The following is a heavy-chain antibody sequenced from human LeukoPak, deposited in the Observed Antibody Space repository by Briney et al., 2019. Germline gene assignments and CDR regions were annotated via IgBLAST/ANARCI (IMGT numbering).Heavy chain of an antibody. CDR2: MNPNSGNT. V-gene: IGHV1-8*01. CDR1: GYTFTSYD. CDR3: ARGALQYSGGWYEGDY. Sequence: ASVKVSCKASGYTFTSYDINWVRQATGQGLEWMGWMNPNSGNTGYAQKFQGRVTMTRNTSISTAYMELSSLRSEDTAVYYCARGALQYSGGWYEGDYWGQGTLVTVSS. J-gene: IGHJ4*02. D-gene: IGHD6-19*01.